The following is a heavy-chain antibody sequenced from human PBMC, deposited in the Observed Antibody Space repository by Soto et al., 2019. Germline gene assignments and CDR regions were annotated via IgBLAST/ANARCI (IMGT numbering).Heavy chain of an antibody. CDR1: GGSVNSDNYY. D-gene: IGHD6-6*01. V-gene: IGHV4-61*01. Sequence: PSETLSLTCTVSGGSVNSDNYYWSWIRQPPGRGLEWIGYLFYTGSTNYNPSLKSRVTISIDTSRNQFSLKLSSVTAADTAVYYCAREFSNSPEAFDSWGQGSLVTVS. J-gene: IGHJ4*02. CDR2: LFYTGST. CDR3: AREFSNSPEAFDS.